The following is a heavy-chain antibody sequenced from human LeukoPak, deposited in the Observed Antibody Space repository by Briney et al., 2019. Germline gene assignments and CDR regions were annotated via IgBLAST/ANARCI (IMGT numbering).Heavy chain of an antibody. CDR3: AKSVVVPAALYYFDY. J-gene: IGHJ4*02. CDR2: ISGSGGST. D-gene: IGHD2-2*01. V-gene: IGHV3-23*01. Sequence: PGGSLRLSCAAFGFTFSSYAMSWVRQAPGKGLEWVSAISGSGGSTYYADSVKGRFTISRDNSKNTLYLQMNSLRAEDTAVYYCAKSVVVPAALYYFDYWGQGTLVTVSS. CDR1: GFTFSSYA.